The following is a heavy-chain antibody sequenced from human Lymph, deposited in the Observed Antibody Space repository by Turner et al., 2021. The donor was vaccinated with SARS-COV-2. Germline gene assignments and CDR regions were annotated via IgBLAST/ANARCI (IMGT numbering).Heavy chain of an antibody. V-gene: IGHV4-39*01. D-gene: IGHD5-18*01. J-gene: IGHJ4*02. CDR2: IYSSGST. Sequence: QVHLQESGPGLVKPSETLSLTCAVPGGPVTSSSYYWGWIRQPPGKGLEWMGNIYSSGSTYYNPSLKSRVTISVDTSKNQFSLKLSSVTGADTAVYYCARQGWLRGYFDYWSQGTLVTVSS. CDR3: ARQGWLRGYFDY. CDR1: GGPVTSSSYY.